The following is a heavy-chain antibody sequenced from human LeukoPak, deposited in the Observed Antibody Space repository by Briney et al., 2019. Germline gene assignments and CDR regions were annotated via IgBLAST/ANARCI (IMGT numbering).Heavy chain of an antibody. CDR3: ARDYYDTEGYYSAAFDS. CDR1: GFTFSSYW. CDR2: INSDGSIT. V-gene: IGHV3-74*01. Sequence: GGSLRPSCAASGFTFSSYWMHWVRQAPGKGLVWVSRINSDGSITSYAGSMKGRFTISRDNAKNTLYLQVNSLRAEDTALYYCARDYYDTEGYYSAAFDSWGQGTQVTVSS. J-gene: IGHJ4*02. D-gene: IGHD3-22*01.